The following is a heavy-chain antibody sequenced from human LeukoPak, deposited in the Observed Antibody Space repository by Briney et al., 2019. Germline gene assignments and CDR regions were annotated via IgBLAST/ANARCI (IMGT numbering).Heavy chain of an antibody. CDR1: GYTFTSYY. CDR3: ARGSRDPRGGRIYYYYYYRDV. D-gene: IGHD3-16*01. Sequence: ASVKVSCKASGYTFTSYYMHWVRQAPGQGLEWMGIINPSGGSTSYAQKFQGRVTMTRNTSISTAYMELSSLRSEDTAVYYCARGSRDPRGGRIYYYYYYRDVWAKGPTVTIS. CDR2: INPSGGST. V-gene: IGHV1-46*01. J-gene: IGHJ6*03.